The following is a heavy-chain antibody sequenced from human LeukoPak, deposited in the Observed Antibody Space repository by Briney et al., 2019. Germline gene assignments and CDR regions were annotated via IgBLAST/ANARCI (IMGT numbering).Heavy chain of an antibody. CDR2: IWYDGSNK. J-gene: IGHJ4*02. Sequence: GRSLRLSCAASGFTFSSYGMHWVRQAPGKGPEWVAVIWYDGSNKYYADSVKGRFTISRDNSKNTLYLQMNSLRAEDTAVYYCARDMTYCSSTSCPFDYWGQGTLVTVSS. V-gene: IGHV3-33*01. CDR3: ARDMTYCSSTSCPFDY. CDR1: GFTFSSYG. D-gene: IGHD2-2*01.